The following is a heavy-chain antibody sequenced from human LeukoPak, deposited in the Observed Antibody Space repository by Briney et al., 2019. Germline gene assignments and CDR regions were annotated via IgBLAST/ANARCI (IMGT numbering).Heavy chain of an antibody. CDR3: AKQTGDRYYYYYMDV. J-gene: IGHJ6*03. V-gene: IGHV4-34*01. CDR1: GGSFSGYY. Sequence: SETLSLTCAVYGGSFSGYYWSWIRQPPGKGLEWIGSIYHSGSTYYNPSLKSRVTISVDTSKNQFSLKLSSVTAADTAVYYCAKQTGDRYYYYYMDVWGKGTTVTVSS. CDR2: IYHSGST. D-gene: IGHD7-27*01.